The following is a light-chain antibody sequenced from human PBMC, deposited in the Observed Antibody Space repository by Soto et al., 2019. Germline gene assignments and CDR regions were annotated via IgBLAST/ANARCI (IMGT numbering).Light chain of an antibody. CDR3: QQRFSKPYT. CDR1: QSIRVA. J-gene: IGKJ3*01. Sequence: DIPMTQSPPSLSASVGDTVTITCRASQSIRVALNWYQQKAGKAPNLLIYGTSYLRSGVPSRFSGSASGIDLTLNISRQQPEDVATYYCQQRFSKPYTFGPGTRVDF. V-gene: IGKV1-39*01. CDR2: GTS.